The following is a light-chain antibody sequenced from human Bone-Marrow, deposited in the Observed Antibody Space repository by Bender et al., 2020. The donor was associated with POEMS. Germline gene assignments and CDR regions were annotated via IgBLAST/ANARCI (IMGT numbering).Light chain of an antibody. CDR2: SSH. CDR1: SSNIGAHA. CDR3: QSYDSSLSGLL. Sequence: QSVLTQPPSASGTPGQRVTISCSGGSSNIGAHAVNWYQHLPGTAPKLLIYSSHRRPSEVPDRFSGSRSGTSASLDISGLQSEDEGDYYCQSYDSSLSGLLFGGGTKLTVL. J-gene: IGLJ3*02. V-gene: IGLV1-44*01.